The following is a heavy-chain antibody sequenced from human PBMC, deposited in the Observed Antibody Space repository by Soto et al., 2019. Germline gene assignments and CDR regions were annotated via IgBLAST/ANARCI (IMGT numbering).Heavy chain of an antibody. CDR2: INPNSGGT. CDR3: ARSSCHGLRYFDWLEADSLGMDV. V-gene: IGHV1-2*04. Sequence: ASVKVSCKASGYTFTGYYIHWVRQAPGQGLEWMGWINPNSGGTNYAQKFQGWVTMTRDTSISTAYMELSRLRSDDTAVYYCARSSCHGLRYFDWLEADSLGMDVWGQGTTVTVSS. J-gene: IGHJ6*02. D-gene: IGHD3-9*01. CDR1: GYTFTGYY.